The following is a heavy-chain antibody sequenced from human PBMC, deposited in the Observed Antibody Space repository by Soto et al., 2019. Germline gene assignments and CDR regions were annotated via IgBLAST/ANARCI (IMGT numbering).Heavy chain of an antibody. Sequence: QVQLQQWGAGLLKPSETLSLTCAVYGGSFSGYYWSWIRQPPGKGLEWIGEINHSGSTNYNPSLKSRVTITVDTSQNQFSLQLSSVTAADTAVSYCARVWRDFWSGHTFDYWGQGTLVTVSS. D-gene: IGHD3-3*01. CDR1: GGSFSGYY. CDR3: ARVWRDFWSGHTFDY. J-gene: IGHJ4*02. V-gene: IGHV4-34*01. CDR2: INHSGST.